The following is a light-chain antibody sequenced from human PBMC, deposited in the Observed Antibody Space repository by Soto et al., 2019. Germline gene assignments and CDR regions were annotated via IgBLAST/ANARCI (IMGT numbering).Light chain of an antibody. CDR2: GAS. Sequence: IVLTQSPGPLSLSPGERATLSCRSSQSVSSSYLAWYQQKPGQAPRLLIYGASSRATGIPDRFSGSGSGTDCTLTISRLEPEDVAVYYCQQYGTSPKTFGQGTKVDIK. V-gene: IGKV3-20*01. J-gene: IGKJ1*01. CDR3: QQYGTSPKT. CDR1: QSVSSSY.